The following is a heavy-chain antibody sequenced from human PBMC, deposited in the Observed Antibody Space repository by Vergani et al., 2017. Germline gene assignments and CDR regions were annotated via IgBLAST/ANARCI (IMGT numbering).Heavy chain of an antibody. CDR1: GGTFSSYA. Sequence: QVQLVQSGAEVKKPGSSVKVSCKASGGTFSSYAISWVRQAPGQGLEWMGGIIPIFGTANYAQKFQGRVTITADESTSTAYMELSSLRSEDTAVYYCAGDSVADCGGDCYGWFDPWGKGTLVTVSS. CDR2: IIPIFGTA. V-gene: IGHV1-69*12. J-gene: IGHJ5*02. CDR3: AGDSVADCGGDCYGWFDP. D-gene: IGHD2-21*02.